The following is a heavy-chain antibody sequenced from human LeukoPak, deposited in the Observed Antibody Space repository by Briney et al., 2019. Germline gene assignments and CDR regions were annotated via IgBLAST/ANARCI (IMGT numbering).Heavy chain of an antibody. CDR3: ARQDSSGYYYDWFFDY. CDR2: IKQDGSEK. J-gene: IGHJ4*02. Sequence: GGSLRLSCVGSGFTFSSYWMTWVRQAPGKGLEWVANIKQDGSEKYYVGSVKGRFTISRDNAKNSLYLQMNSLRAEDTAVYYCARQDSSGYYYDWFFDYWGQGILVTVSS. CDR1: GFTFSSYW. D-gene: IGHD3-22*01. V-gene: IGHV3-7*01.